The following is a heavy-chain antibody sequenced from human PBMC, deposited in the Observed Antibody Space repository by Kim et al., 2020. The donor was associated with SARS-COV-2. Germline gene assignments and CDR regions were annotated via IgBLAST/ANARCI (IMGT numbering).Heavy chain of an antibody. J-gene: IGHJ4*02. V-gene: IGHV3-7*01. Sequence: GGSLRLSCAASGFTLKTYWMSWVRQAPGKGLEWVASIKQDGTEKYYVDSVKGRFTISRDNAKNSLYLQMSSLRAEDTAMYFCARETGTLYIHYFDYWGQGMLVTVSS. CDR2: IKQDGTEK. CDR1: GFTLKTYW. D-gene: IGHD1-20*01. CDR3: ARETGTLYIHYFDY.